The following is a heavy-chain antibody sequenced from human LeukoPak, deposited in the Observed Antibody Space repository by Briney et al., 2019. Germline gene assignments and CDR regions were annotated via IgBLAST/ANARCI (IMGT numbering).Heavy chain of an antibody. D-gene: IGHD6-6*01. CDR3: AKDYSSSSPLDY. V-gene: IGHV3-43*02. J-gene: IGHJ4*02. Sequence: PGGSLRLSCAASGFTFDDYAMHWVRQAPGKGLEWVSLISGDGGSTYYADSVKGRFTISRDNSKNSLYLQVNSLRTEDTALYYCAKDYSSSSPLDYWGQGTLVTVSS. CDR2: ISGDGGST. CDR1: GFTFDDYA.